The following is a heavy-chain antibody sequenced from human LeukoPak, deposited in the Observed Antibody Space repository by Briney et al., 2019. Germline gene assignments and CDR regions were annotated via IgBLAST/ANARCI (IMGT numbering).Heavy chain of an antibody. D-gene: IGHD3-3*01. V-gene: IGHV4-59*12. CDR2: IYYTGNT. CDR1: GGSISSSY. CDR3: ARGDFWSGYLDY. Sequence: SETLSLTCTVSGGSISSSYWSWIRQPPGKGLEWIGYIYYTGNTNYNPSLKSRVTISVDTSKKQFSLKLSSVTAADTAVYYCARGDFWSGYLDYWGQGTLVTVSS. J-gene: IGHJ4*02.